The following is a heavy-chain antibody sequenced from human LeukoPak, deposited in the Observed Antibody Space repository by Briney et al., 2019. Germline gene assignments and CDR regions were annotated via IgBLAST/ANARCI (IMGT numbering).Heavy chain of an antibody. CDR1: GFTFSSYW. CDR2: INSDGSST. CDR3: ARGRSSSAPTAEPLDY. Sequence: PGGSLRLSCAASGFTFSSYWMHWVRQTPGKGLVWVARINSDGSSTKYADSVKGRFSISRDNAKNTVYLQMNSLRAEDTAVYYCARGRSSSAPTAEPLDYWGQGTLVTVSS. J-gene: IGHJ4*02. D-gene: IGHD6-6*01. V-gene: IGHV3-74*01.